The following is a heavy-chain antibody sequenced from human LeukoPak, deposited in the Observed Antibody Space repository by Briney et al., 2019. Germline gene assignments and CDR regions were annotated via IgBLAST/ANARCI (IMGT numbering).Heavy chain of an antibody. J-gene: IGHJ4*02. CDR3: ARLGGFYYFDY. CDR2: INPNSGGT. Sequence: ASVKVSCKASGYTFTNYDMHWVRQAPGQGLEWMGRINPNSGGTNYAQKFQGRVTMTWDTSMSTASMELNGLGSDDSAVYYCARLGGFYYFDYWGQGTLVTVSS. D-gene: IGHD2-15*01. V-gene: IGHV1-2*06. CDR1: GYTFTNYD.